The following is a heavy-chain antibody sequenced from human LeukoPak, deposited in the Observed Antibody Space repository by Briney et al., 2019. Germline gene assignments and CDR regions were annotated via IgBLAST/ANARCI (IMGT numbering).Heavy chain of an antibody. V-gene: IGHV1-46*01. D-gene: IGHD3-22*01. CDR2: INPSGGST. Sequence: ASVKVSCKASGYTFTSYYMHWVRQAPGQGLEWMGIINPSGGSTSYAQKFQGRVTMTRDTSTSTVYMELSRLRSEDTAVYYCARDLIRGYMDVWGKGTTVTVSS. J-gene: IGHJ6*03. CDR1: GYTFTSYY. CDR3: ARDLIRGYMDV.